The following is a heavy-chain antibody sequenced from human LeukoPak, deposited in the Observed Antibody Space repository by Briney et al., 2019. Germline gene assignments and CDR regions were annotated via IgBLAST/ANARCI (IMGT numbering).Heavy chain of an antibody. J-gene: IGHJ3*02. D-gene: IGHD1-26*01. V-gene: IGHV3-21*01. CDR3: ARPGHYYDPTENDAFDI. Sequence: GGSLRLSCAASGFTFSSYSMNWVRQAPGKGLEWVSSISSCSSYIYYADSVKGRFTISRDNAKNSLYLQMNSLRAEDTAVYYCARPGHYYDPTENDAFDIWGQGTMVTVSS. CDR2: ISSCSSYI. CDR1: GFTFSSYS.